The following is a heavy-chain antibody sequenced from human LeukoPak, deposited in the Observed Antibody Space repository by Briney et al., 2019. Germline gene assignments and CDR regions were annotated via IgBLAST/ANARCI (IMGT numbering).Heavy chain of an antibody. CDR3: ARDDYYYYMDV. V-gene: IGHV3-74*01. CDR1: GFTFSSYA. Sequence: GGSLRLSCAASGFTFSSYAMSWVRQAPGKGLVWVSRINSDGSSTSYADSVKGRFTISRDNAKNTLYLQMNSLRAEDTAVYYCARDDYYYYMDVWGKGTTVTVSS. CDR2: INSDGSST. J-gene: IGHJ6*03.